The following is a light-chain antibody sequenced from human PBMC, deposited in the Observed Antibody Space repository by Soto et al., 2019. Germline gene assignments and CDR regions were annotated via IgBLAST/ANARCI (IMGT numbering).Light chain of an antibody. J-gene: IGKJ1*01. CDR3: QQYYSFPQT. V-gene: IGKV1-5*01. Sequence: DIQMTQSPSTLSASVGDRVTITCRASQRISRYLAWYQQKPGEAPELLIYAASTLQSGVPSRFSGSGSGTDFTLTISCLQSEDFATYYCQQYYSFPQTFGQGTKVDIK. CDR1: QRISRY. CDR2: AAS.